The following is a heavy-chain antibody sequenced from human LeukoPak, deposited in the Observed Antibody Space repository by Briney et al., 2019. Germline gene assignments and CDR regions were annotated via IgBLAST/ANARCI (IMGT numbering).Heavy chain of an antibody. V-gene: IGHV3-21*01. CDR1: GFTFSSYS. Sequence: PGGSLRLSCAASGFTFSSYSMNWVRQAPGKGLEWVSSISSSSSYIYYADSVKGRFTISRDNAKNSLYLQMNSLRAEDTAVYYCAKYGSGTNGNCYYYMDVWSKGTTVTVSS. CDR2: ISSSSSYI. J-gene: IGHJ6*03. CDR3: AKYGSGTNGNCYYYMDV. D-gene: IGHD3-10*01.